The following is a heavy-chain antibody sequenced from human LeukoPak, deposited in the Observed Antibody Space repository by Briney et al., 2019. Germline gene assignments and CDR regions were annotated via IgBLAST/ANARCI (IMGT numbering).Heavy chain of an antibody. CDR2: IYSGGST. Sequence: GGSLRLSCAASGFTVSSNYMSWVRQAPGKGLEWDSVIYSGGSTYYADSVKGRFTISRDNSKNTLYLQMNSLRAEDTAVYYCLLRVAVAGLDYWGQGTLVTVSS. V-gene: IGHV3-53*01. CDR1: GFTVSSNY. CDR3: LLRVAVAGLDY. D-gene: IGHD6-19*01. J-gene: IGHJ4*02.